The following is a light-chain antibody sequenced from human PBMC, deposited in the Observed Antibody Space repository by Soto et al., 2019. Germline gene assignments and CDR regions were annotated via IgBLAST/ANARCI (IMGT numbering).Light chain of an antibody. V-gene: IGKV3-11*01. Sequence: EIVFTPSPATLSLSPGERTNLSCRASQSVSRYLAWYQHKPGQAPKRPIYDASNRATGIPARFSGSGSGTDFTLTISSLEPEDFAVYYCQQRSNWPPFTFGPGTKVYIK. CDR1: QSVSRY. CDR2: DAS. CDR3: QQRSNWPPFT. J-gene: IGKJ3*01.